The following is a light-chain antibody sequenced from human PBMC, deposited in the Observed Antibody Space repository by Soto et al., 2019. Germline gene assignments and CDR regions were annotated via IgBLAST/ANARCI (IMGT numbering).Light chain of an antibody. J-gene: IGKJ4*01. Sequence: EIVMTQSPATLSVSPGESATLSCRASQSFSSNLAWYQQKPGQAPRLLIYDASNRATGIPARFSGSGSGTDFTLTISSLEPEDFAVYYCQQRSNWPLTFGGGTKVDNK. V-gene: IGKV3-11*01. CDR1: QSFSSN. CDR2: DAS. CDR3: QQRSNWPLT.